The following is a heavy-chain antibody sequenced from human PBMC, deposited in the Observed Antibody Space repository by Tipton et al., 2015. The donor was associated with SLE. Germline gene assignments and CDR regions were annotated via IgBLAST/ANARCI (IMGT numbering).Heavy chain of an antibody. J-gene: IGHJ6*02. CDR1: GGSLSGYY. Sequence: TLSLTCTVYGGSLSGYYWSWIRQPAGKGLEWIGRIYTSGSTNYNPSLKSRVTMSVDTSKNQFSLKLSSVTAADTAVYYCARLVGNYYYGMDVWGQGTTVTVSS. D-gene: IGHD1-26*01. CDR2: IYTSGST. V-gene: IGHV4-4*07. CDR3: ARLVGNYYYGMDV.